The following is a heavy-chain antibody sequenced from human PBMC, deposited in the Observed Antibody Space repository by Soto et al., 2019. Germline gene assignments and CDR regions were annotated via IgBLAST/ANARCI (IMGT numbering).Heavy chain of an antibody. Sequence: EVQLVESGGGLVQPGGSLRLSCAASGFSVSNNYMAWVRQAPGKGVEWVSVIYSGGSTYYADSVKGRFSISRDSSKNTLYLQMNSLRAEDTAVYYCARGLGSSWCECFQDWGQGTLVSVSS. CDR1: GFSVSNNY. J-gene: IGHJ1*01. CDR3: ARGLGSSWCECFQD. V-gene: IGHV3-66*01. D-gene: IGHD6-13*01. CDR2: IYSGGST.